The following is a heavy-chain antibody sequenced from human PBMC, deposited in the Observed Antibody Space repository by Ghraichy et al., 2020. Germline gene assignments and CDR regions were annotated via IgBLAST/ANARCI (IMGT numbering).Heavy chain of an antibody. J-gene: IGHJ4*02. CDR2: ISGSGDTT. CDR3: ANDPDFTYYYGDLFDY. Sequence: GVLNISCTASGFTFSSYAMNWVRQAPGKGLEWVSAISGSGDTTYYADSVKGRFFMSRDNSQNTLHLQMNSLRAEDTAIYYCANDPDFTYYYGDLFDYWGQGALVTVSA. V-gene: IGHV3-23*01. CDR1: GFTFSSYA. D-gene: IGHD3-10*01.